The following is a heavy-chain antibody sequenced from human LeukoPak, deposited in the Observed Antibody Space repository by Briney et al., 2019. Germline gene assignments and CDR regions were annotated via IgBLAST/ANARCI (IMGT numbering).Heavy chain of an antibody. CDR1: GFTFSSYG. CDR3: ARGRFGDPLNY. Sequence: GGSLRLSCAASGFTFSSYGMSWVRQAPGKGLEWVSVIYSGGSTYYADSVKGRFTISKDNSKNTVDLLMHSVTAEDTALYYCARGRFGDPLNYWGQGTLVTVSS. D-gene: IGHD3-10*01. V-gene: IGHV3-53*01. CDR2: IYSGGST. J-gene: IGHJ4*02.